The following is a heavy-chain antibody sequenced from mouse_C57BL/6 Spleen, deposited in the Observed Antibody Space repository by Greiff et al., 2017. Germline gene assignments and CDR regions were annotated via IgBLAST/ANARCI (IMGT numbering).Heavy chain of an antibody. V-gene: IGHV1-64*01. CDR1: GYTFTSYW. CDR2: IHPNSGST. J-gene: IGHJ2*01. CDR3: ARTLITTVVADFDY. D-gene: IGHD1-1*01. Sequence: QVQLQQPGAELVKPGASVKLSCKASGYTFTSYWMHWVKQRPGQGLEWIGMIHPNSGSTNYNEKFKSKATLTVDKSSSTAYMQLSSLTSEDSAVYYCARTLITTVVADFDYWGQGTTLTVSS.